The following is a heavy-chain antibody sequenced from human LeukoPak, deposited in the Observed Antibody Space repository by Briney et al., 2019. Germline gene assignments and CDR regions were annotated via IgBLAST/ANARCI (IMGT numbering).Heavy chain of an antibody. CDR2: IYYSGST. V-gene: IGHV4-59*11. CDR3: ARVEAVGYYYDSSGKFDP. Sequence: PSETLSLTCTVSGGSISSHYWSWIRQPPGKGLEWIGYIYYSGSTNYNPSLKSRVTISVDTSKNQFSLKLSSVTAADTAVYYCARVEAVGYYYDSSGKFDPWGQGTLVTASS. D-gene: IGHD3-22*01. J-gene: IGHJ5*02. CDR1: GGSISSHY.